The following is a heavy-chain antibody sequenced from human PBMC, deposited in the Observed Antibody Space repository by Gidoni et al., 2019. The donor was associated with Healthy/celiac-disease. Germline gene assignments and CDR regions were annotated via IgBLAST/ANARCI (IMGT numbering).Heavy chain of an antibody. Sequence: QVQLVESGGGVVQPGRSLRPSCAASGFTFSSYGMHWVRQAPGKGLEWVAVISYDVSNKYNADSVKGRFTISRDNSKNTLYLQMNSLRAEDTAVYYCAKDFDIVVVPAAMGEFDYWGQGTLVTVSS. CDR1: GFTFSSYG. V-gene: IGHV3-30*18. CDR3: AKDFDIVVVPAAMGEFDY. D-gene: IGHD2-2*01. CDR2: ISYDVSNK. J-gene: IGHJ4*02.